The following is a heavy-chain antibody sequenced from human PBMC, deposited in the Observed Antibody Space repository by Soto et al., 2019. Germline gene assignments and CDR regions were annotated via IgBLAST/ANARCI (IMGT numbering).Heavy chain of an antibody. D-gene: IGHD5-12*01. J-gene: IGHJ4*02. Sequence: SETLSLTCTVSGGSFSSSSYYWGWIRQPPGKGLEWIGSIYYSGSTYYNPSLRSRVTISVDTSKNQFSLKLSSVTAADTAVYYCARQSRYSGYRLLDYWGQGTLVTVSS. CDR1: GGSFSSSSYY. CDR3: ARQSRYSGYRLLDY. V-gene: IGHV4-39*01. CDR2: IYYSGST.